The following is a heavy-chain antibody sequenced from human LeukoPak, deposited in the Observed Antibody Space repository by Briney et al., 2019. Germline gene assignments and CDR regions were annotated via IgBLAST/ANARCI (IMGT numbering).Heavy chain of an antibody. Sequence: SETLSLTCTVSGGSISSGSYYWSWIRQPAGKGLEWIGRIYTSGSTNYNPSLKSRVTISVDTSKNQFSLKLSSVTAADTAVYYCARTASAAIFDWGQGTLVTVSS. CDR1: GGSISSGSYY. D-gene: IGHD2-2*02. CDR3: ARTASAAIFD. CDR2: IYTSGST. J-gene: IGHJ4*02. V-gene: IGHV4-61*02.